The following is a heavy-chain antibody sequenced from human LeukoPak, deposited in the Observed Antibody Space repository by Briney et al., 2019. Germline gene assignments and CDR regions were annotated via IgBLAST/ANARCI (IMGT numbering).Heavy chain of an antibody. Sequence: ASVKVSCKASGYTFTSYYMHWVRQAPGQGLEWLGWISVYNVNTNYAQKLQGRVTMTTDTSTSTVYMELRSLRSDDTAVYYCARDYSGYDGFDYWGQGTLVTVSS. CDR1: GYTFTSYY. CDR2: ISVYNVNT. V-gene: IGHV1-18*04. CDR3: ARDYSGYDGFDY. J-gene: IGHJ4*02. D-gene: IGHD5-12*01.